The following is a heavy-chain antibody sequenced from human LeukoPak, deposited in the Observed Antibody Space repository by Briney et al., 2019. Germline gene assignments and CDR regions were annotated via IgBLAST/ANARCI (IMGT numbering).Heavy chain of an antibody. CDR1: GFTFSSYA. J-gene: IGHJ4*02. CDR3: AKDIVATIWETYFDY. CDR2: TSGSGDSS. D-gene: IGHD5-12*01. Sequence: PGGSLRLSCAASGFTFSSYAMSWVRQAPGKGLEWVSTTSGSGDSSYYADSVKGRFTISRDNSKNTLYLQMNSLRAEDAAVYYCAKDIVATIWETYFDYWGQGTLVTVSS. V-gene: IGHV3-23*01.